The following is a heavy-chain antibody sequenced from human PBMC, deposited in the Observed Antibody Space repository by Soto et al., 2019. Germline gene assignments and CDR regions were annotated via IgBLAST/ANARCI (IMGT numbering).Heavy chain of an antibody. V-gene: IGHV1-2*02. CDR3: ARARVAATRPWFDP. D-gene: IGHD2-15*01. J-gene: IGHJ5*02. CDR2: MNPNNGDA. Sequence: ASVKVSCKASGYTFTGYYINWVRQAPGQGLEWMGWMNPNNGDAKYAPRFQGRVTMTRDTSTPTAYLELTRLRSDDTATFYCARARVAATRPWFDPWGQGTLVTVSS. CDR1: GYTFTGYY.